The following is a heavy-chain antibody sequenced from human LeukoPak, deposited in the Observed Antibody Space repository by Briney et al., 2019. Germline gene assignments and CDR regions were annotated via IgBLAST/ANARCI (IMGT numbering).Heavy chain of an antibody. J-gene: IGHJ4*02. CDR2: IYPGDSDT. CDR1: GYSFTSYW. CDR3: ARHCGQGGVVVPAGY. D-gene: IGHD2-2*01. Sequence: GESLKISCKGSGYSFTSYWIGWVRQMPGKGLEWMGIIYPGDSDTRYSPSFQGQVTNSADKSISTAYLQWSSLKASDTAMYYCARHCGQGGVVVPAGYWGQGTLVTVSS. V-gene: IGHV5-51*01.